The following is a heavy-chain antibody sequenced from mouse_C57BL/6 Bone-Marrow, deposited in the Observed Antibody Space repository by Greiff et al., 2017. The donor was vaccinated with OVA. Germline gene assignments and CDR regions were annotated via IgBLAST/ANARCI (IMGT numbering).Heavy chain of an antibody. V-gene: IGHV10-3*01. CDR2: IRSKSSNYAT. CDR1: GFTFTTYA. Sequence: EVKLVESGGGLVQPKGSLKLSCAASGFTFTTYAMHWVRQAPGKGLEWVARIRSKSSNYATYYADSVKDRVTISKDDSQSMLYLQMNNLKTEDTAMYYCVRRDGYHGRGYYAMDYWGQGTSVTVSS. CDR3: VRRDGYHGRGYYAMDY. J-gene: IGHJ4*01. D-gene: IGHD2-3*01.